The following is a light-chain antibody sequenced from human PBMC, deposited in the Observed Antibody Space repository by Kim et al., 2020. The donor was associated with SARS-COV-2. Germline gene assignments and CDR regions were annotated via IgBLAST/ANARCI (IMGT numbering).Light chain of an antibody. CDR1: SGSVASNF. J-gene: IGLJ3*02. Sequence: GKTVTISCTRSSGSVASNFVQWHQQCPGSSPTTVIYEYDQRPAGVPDRFSGSIDRSSNSASLSISGLETEDEADYYCQSYDDHNWVFGGGTQLTVL. CDR2: EYD. CDR3: QSYDDHNWV. V-gene: IGLV6-57*01.